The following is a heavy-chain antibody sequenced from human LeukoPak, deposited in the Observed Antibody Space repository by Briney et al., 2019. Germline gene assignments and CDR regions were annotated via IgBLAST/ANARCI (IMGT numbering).Heavy chain of an antibody. CDR2: MNPNSGNT. Sequence: ASVKVSCKASGYTFTSYDINWVRQATGQGLEWMGWMNPNSGNTGYAQKFQGRVTMTRDTSISTAYMELSRLRSDDTAVYYCARGEYYYGSGSYYNPSYYYYMDVWGKGTTVTISS. V-gene: IGHV1-8*01. D-gene: IGHD3-10*01. CDR3: ARGEYYYGSGSYYNPSYYYYMDV. J-gene: IGHJ6*03. CDR1: GYTFTSYD.